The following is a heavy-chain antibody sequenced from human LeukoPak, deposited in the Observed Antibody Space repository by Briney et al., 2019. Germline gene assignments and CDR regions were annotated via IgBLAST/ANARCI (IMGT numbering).Heavy chain of an antibody. CDR2: IDWDDDK. CDR1: GFSLSTSGTC. J-gene: IGHJ4*02. Sequence: SGPTLVNPTQTLTLTCTFSGFSLSTSGTCMSLIRQPPGKALKRFGSIDWDDDKYYSTSLKTRLTIHKDTSKNQVVLTMTDMDPVDTATYYCARIRVGATSLFDYWGQGTLVTVSS. CDR3: ARIRVGATSLFDY. D-gene: IGHD1-26*01. V-gene: IGHV2-70*11.